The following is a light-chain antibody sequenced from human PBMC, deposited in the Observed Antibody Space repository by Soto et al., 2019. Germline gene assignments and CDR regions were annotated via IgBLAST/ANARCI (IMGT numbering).Light chain of an antibody. Sequence: IQLTQSPSSLSASIGDRVTLACRASQGIISYLVWYQQKPGKAPKLLIHDASNLQSGVSSRFSGSGSGTDFTLTISNLQPEDLATYYCQQVKSYPFTFGGGTKVEIK. J-gene: IGKJ4*01. CDR1: QGIISY. CDR2: DAS. CDR3: QQVKSYPFT. V-gene: IGKV1-9*01.